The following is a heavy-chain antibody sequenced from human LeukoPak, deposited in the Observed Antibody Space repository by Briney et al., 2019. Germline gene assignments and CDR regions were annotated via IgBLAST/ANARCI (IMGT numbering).Heavy chain of an antibody. CDR3: AREPGGFRKYLAY. J-gene: IGHJ4*02. V-gene: IGHV1-69*06. Sequence: SVKVSCKASGDTLGNYAITWVRQAPGQGLEWMGRIIPIFGATYYAQKFQGRVTITADKSTNTAYMEMSSLKSEDTAVYYCAREPGGFRKYLAYWGQGALVTVSS. CDR1: GDTLGNYA. D-gene: IGHD2-15*01. CDR2: IIPIFGAT.